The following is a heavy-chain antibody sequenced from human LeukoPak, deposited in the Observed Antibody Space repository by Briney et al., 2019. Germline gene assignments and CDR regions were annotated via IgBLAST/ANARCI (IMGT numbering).Heavy chain of an antibody. V-gene: IGHV3-7*01. J-gene: IGHJ4*02. CDR2: TKQDGSEK. CDR1: GFTFSSYW. CDR3: ANLGPPGRDHYLES. D-gene: IGHD5-24*01. Sequence: GGSLRLSCAASGFTFSSYWMSWVRQAPGKGLEWVANTKQDGSEKYYVDSVKGRFTISRDNAKNSLYLQMNFLRAEDTAVYYCANLGPPGRDHYLESWGQGTLVTVSS.